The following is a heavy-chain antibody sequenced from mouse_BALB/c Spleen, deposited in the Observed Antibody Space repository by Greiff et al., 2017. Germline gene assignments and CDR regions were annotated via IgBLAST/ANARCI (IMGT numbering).Heavy chain of an antibody. CDR1: GYTFTSYW. CDR2: IGPGSGST. V-gene: IGHV1S41*01. Sequence: DLVKPGASVKLSCKASGYTFTSYWFNWIKQRPGQGLEWIGRIGPGSGSTYYNEKFKGKATLTVDTSSSTAYIQLSSLSSEDSAVYFCAISYYDYDFWFAYWGQGTLVTVSA. J-gene: IGHJ3*01. CDR3: AISYYDYDFWFAY. D-gene: IGHD2-4*01.